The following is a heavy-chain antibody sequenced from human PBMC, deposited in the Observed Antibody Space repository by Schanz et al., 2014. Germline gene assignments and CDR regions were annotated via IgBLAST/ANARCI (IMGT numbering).Heavy chain of an antibody. Sequence: VRLVESGGGLVQPGGSLRLSCAASGFTFRDYYMSWIRQAPGKGLEWVSDISSGSSYANYADSVKGRFTISRDNAKNSLYLQMNSLRAEDTAVYYCARDRGYCSGGSCLTFDYWGQGTLVTVSS. CDR2: ISSGSSYA. CDR3: ARDRGYCSGGSCLTFDY. V-gene: IGHV3-11*05. CDR1: GFTFRDYY. J-gene: IGHJ4*02. D-gene: IGHD2-15*01.